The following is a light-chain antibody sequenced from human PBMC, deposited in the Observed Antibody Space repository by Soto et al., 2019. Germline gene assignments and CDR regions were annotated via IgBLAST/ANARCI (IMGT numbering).Light chain of an antibody. V-gene: IGLV2-14*01. Sequence: QSALTQPASVSGSPGQSITISCTGTSSAVGGYNYVSWYQQHPGKAPKLMIYDVSNRPSGVSNRFSGSKSGNTASLTISGLQAEDDADYYCSSYTSSSTLVFGGGTKVTVL. CDR2: DVS. CDR1: SSAVGGYNY. J-gene: IGLJ2*01. CDR3: SSYTSSSTLV.